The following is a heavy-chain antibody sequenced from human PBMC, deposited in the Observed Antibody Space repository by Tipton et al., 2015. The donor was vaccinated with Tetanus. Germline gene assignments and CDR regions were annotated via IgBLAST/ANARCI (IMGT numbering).Heavy chain of an antibody. D-gene: IGHD2-8*01. Sequence: TLSLTCTVSGGSISSYYWSWIRQPPGKGLEWIGYIYSSGSTYYNPSFKGRVTISVDTSKNQFSLKLSSVTAADTAVYYCAKVPWEGVYANWFDPWGQGTLVTVSS. CDR1: GGSISSYY. CDR3: AKVPWEGVYANWFDP. CDR2: IYSSGST. V-gene: IGHV4-59*12. J-gene: IGHJ5*02.